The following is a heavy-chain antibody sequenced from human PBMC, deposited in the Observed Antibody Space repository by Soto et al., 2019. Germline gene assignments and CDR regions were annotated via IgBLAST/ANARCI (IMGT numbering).Heavy chain of an antibody. CDR2: ISAYNGNT. D-gene: IGHD3-10*01. V-gene: IGHV1-18*04. J-gene: IGHJ6*02. CDR3: ARGVVRGVIPPFGLGYYYYGMDV. CDR1: GYTFTSYG. Sequence: GASVKVSCKASGYTFTSYGISWVRQAPGQGLEWMGLISAYNGNTNYAQKLQGRVTMTTDTSTSTAYMELRSLRSDDTAVYYCARGVVRGVIPPFGLGYYYYGMDVWGQGTTVTLSS.